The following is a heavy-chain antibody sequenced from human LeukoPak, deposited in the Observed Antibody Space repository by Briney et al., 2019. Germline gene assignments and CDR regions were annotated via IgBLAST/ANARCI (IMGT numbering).Heavy chain of an antibody. CDR2: ISSSSSST. Sequence: PGGSLRLSCAASGLTSSPYNMNWVRQAPGKGLEWVSYISSSSSSTYYADSVKGRFTISRDNAKNSLYLQMNSLRAEDTAVYYCARFGDHELDYWGQGTLVTVSS. D-gene: IGHD4-17*01. V-gene: IGHV3-48*01. J-gene: IGHJ4*02. CDR1: GLTSSPYN. CDR3: ARFGDHELDY.